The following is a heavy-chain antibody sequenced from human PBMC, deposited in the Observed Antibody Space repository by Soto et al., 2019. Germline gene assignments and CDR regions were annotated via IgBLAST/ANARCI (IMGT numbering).Heavy chain of an antibody. V-gene: IGHV3-23*01. J-gene: IGHJ4*02. CDR1: GFTFSSYA. Sequence: GGSLRLSCAASGFTFSSYAMSWVRQAPGKGLEWVSAISGSGGSTYYADSVKGRFTITRDNSKNTLYLQMNSLRAEDTAVYCCAEASATRYGELWDYWGQGTLVTVSS. D-gene: IGHD3-10*01. CDR2: ISGSGGST. CDR3: AEASATRYGELWDY.